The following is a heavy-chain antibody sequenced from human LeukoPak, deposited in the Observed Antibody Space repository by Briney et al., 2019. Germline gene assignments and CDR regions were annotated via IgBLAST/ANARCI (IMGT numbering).Heavy chain of an antibody. CDR1: GYTFTSFG. D-gene: IGHD1/OR15-1a*01. Sequence: ASVKVSCKASGYTFTSFGISWVRQAPGEGPEWVGWVSASNGHTNYAQKFKGRVTMTTDTSTTTAFMDLRSLTSDDTAVYYCARDHWNSDREFAFWGQGTLVTVSS. J-gene: IGHJ4*02. CDR3: ARDHWNSDREFAF. CDR2: VSASNGHT. V-gene: IGHV1-18*01.